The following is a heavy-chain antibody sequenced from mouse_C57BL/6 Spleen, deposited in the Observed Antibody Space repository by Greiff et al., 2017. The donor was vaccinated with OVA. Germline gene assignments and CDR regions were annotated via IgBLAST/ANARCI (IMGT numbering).Heavy chain of an antibody. CDR1: GSTFTDYN. CDR2: INPNNGGT. CDR3: AGSYYGSTLFDY. Sequence: LVEPGASVKMSCKASGSTFTDYNMHWVKQSHGKSLEWIGYINPNNGGTSYNQKFKGKATLTVNKSSSTAYMELRSLTSEDSAVYYCAGSYYGSTLFDYWGQGTTLTVSS. J-gene: IGHJ2*01. V-gene: IGHV1-22*01. D-gene: IGHD1-1*01.